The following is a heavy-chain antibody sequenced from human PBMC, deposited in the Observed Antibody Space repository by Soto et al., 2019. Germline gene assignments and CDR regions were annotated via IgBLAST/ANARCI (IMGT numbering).Heavy chain of an antibody. CDR2: ISTSGDYI. J-gene: IGHJ6*02. CDR1: GFTFSDYT. CDR3: ARDAAPWKQLFYFYYGMDA. D-gene: IGHD6-13*01. V-gene: IGHV3-21*01. Sequence: SGGSLRLSCAASGFTFSDYTINWVRQAPGKGLEWVSSISTSGDYIYYADSVRGRFSISRDDAKSSLYLQMNSLRAEDTAVYYCARDAAPWKQLFYFYYGMDAWGQGTTVTVSS.